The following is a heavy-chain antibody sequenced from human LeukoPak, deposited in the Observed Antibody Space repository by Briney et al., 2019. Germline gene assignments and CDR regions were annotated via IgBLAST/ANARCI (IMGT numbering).Heavy chain of an antibody. CDR2: IYYSGST. CDR3: ARGSGGAMVEGDHDY. Sequence: SETLSLTCTVSGGSISSYYRSWIRQPPGKGLEWIGYIYYSGSTNYNPSLKSRVTISVDTSKNQFSLKLSSVTAADTAVYYCARGSGGAMVEGDHDYWGQGTLVTVSS. CDR1: GGSISSYY. V-gene: IGHV4-59*01. D-gene: IGHD5-18*01. J-gene: IGHJ4*02.